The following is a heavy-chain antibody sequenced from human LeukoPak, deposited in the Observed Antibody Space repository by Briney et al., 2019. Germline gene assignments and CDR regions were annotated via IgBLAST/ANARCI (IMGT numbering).Heavy chain of an antibody. Sequence: GGSLRLSCAASGFTFSSYAMSWVRQAPGKGLEWVSAISGSGGSTYYADSVKGRFTISRDNSKNTLYLQMNSLRAEDTAVYYCAKGLGGLWFGGPDYGFDYWGQGTLVTVSS. J-gene: IGHJ4*02. V-gene: IGHV3-23*01. CDR3: AKGLGGLWFGGPDYGFDY. D-gene: IGHD3-10*01. CDR2: ISGSGGST. CDR1: GFTFSSYA.